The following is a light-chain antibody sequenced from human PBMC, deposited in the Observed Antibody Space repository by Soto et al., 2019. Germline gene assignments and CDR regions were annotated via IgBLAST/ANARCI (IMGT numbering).Light chain of an antibody. V-gene: IGLV2-14*01. J-gene: IGLJ2*01. Sequence: QSALTQPASVSGSPGQSITISCTGTSSDVGLYNYVSWYQHHPGKAPKLMIYDVSDRPSGVSNRFSGSKSGNTASLTISGLQAEDEGDYYCSSYTSTSTLEVFGGGTKLTVL. CDR3: SSYTSTSTLEV. CDR1: SSDVGLYNY. CDR2: DVS.